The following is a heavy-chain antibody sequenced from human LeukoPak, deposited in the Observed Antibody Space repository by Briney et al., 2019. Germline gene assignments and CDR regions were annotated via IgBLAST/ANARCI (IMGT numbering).Heavy chain of an antibody. Sequence: GGSLKLSCAASGFTFSGCAIHWVRQSSGKGLEWVGHIDKKDNFHATAYAASVQGRFSISRDDSKNTAFRHMNSLKTEDMALYYCTRDSGTYNWLDPWGQGTLVTVSS. CDR1: GFTFSGCA. D-gene: IGHD1-26*01. V-gene: IGHV3-73*01. CDR3: TRDSGTYNWLDP. CDR2: IDKKDNFHAT. J-gene: IGHJ5*02.